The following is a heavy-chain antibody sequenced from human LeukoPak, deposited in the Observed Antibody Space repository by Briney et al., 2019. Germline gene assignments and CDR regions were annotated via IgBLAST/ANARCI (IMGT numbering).Heavy chain of an antibody. CDR3: ARGDYYGSGTYRFDY. Sequence: SETLSLTCAVYGGSFSGYYWSWIRQPPGKGLEWIGEINHSGSTNYNPSLKSRVTISVDTSKNQFSLKLSSVTAADTAVYYCARGDYYGSGTYRFDYWGQGTLVTVSS. J-gene: IGHJ4*02. D-gene: IGHD3-10*01. CDR1: GGSFSGYY. V-gene: IGHV4-34*01. CDR2: INHSGST.